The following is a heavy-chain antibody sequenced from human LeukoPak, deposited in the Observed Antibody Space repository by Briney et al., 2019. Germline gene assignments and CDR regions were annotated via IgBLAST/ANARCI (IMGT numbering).Heavy chain of an antibody. CDR3: ARGEYHQDGIGSNRFDN. CDR1: GFTFDTYS. J-gene: IGHJ4*02. D-gene: IGHD5-24*01. V-gene: IGHV3-48*01. CDR2: ISAASHGI. Sequence: PGGSMTLSCAASGFTFDTYSMTWVRQAPGKGLEWISHISAASHGIKYVASVTGRFTISRDNAKNSVFLQMTSLRPEDTAVYYCARGEYHQDGIGSNRFDNWGQGALVTVSS.